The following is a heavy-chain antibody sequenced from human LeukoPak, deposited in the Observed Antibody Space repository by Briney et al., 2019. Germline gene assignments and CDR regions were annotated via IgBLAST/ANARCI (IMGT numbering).Heavy chain of an antibody. CDR2: ISYIGST. D-gene: IGHD4-17*01. CDR3: ARDLVTVTKGFDI. Sequence: SETLSLTCAVSADSFSSHYWTWIRQSPGTGLEWIGYISYIGSTNYNPSVKSRVTISIDTSKNQFSLKLRSVTAADTAVYYCARDLVTVTKGFDIWGQGTMVSVSS. J-gene: IGHJ3*02. CDR1: ADSFSSHY. V-gene: IGHV4-59*11.